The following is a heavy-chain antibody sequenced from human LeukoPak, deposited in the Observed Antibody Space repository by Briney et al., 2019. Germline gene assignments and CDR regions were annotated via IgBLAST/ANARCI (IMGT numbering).Heavy chain of an antibody. CDR2: IYYSGST. D-gene: IGHD3-10*01. CDR1: GGSISSYY. CDR3: ARVPPFYYGSGSSPYYYYGMDV. J-gene: IGHJ6*02. Sequence: SETLSLTCTVSGGSISSYYWSWIRQPPGKGLEWIGYIYYSGSTNYNPSLKSRVTISVDTSKNQFSLKLSSVTAADTAVYYCARVPPFYYGSGSSPYYYYGMDVWGQGTTVTVSS. V-gene: IGHV4-59*01.